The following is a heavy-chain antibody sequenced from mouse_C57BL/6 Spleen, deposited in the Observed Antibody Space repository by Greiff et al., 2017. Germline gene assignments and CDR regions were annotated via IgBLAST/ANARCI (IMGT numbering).Heavy chain of an antibody. V-gene: IGHV14-4*01. CDR3: TTYYSKAWFAY. J-gene: IGHJ3*01. CDR2: IDPENGDT. D-gene: IGHD2-5*01. Sequence: EVQLQQSGAELVRPGASVTLSCTASGFNIKDDYMHWVKQRPEQGLEWIGWIDPENGDTEYASKFQGKATITADTSSNTAYLQLSSLTSEDTAVYYCTTYYSKAWFAYWGQGTLGTVSA. CDR1: GFNIKDDY.